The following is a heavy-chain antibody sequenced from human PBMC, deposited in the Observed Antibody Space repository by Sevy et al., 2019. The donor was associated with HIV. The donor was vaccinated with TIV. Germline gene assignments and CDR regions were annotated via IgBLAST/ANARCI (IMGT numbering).Heavy chain of an antibody. CDR2: ISYDGTYK. V-gene: IGHV3-30-3*01. D-gene: IGHD2-8*01. Sequence: GGSLRLSCAVSGFSFSHYAFHWVRQAPGKGLEWVSLISYDGTYKYYADSVKGRFTISRDNSKNTLYLQMNSLRGNDTAVYYCARVAVSYCTNDYYHRFDYWGPGALVTVS. CDR3: ARVAVSYCTNDYYHRFDY. J-gene: IGHJ4*02. CDR1: GFSFSHYA.